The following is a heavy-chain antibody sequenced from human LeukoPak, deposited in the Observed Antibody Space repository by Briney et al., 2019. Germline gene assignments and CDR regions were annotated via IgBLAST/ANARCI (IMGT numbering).Heavy chain of an antibody. J-gene: IGHJ4*02. CDR2: IGGSGGRT. CDR1: GFTFSSYA. V-gene: IGHV3-23*01. CDR3: ARGWNYAFRFDY. Sequence: GGSLRLSCAASGFTFSSYAMSWVRQAPGQGLEWGSGIGGSGGRTYYADCVKGRFTISRDNSKNTLYLQMNSLRAEDTAVYYCARGWNYAFRFDYWGQGTLVTVSS. D-gene: IGHD1-7*01.